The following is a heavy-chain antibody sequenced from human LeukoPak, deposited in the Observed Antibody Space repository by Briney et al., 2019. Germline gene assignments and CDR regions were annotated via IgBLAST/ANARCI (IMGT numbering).Heavy chain of an antibody. J-gene: IGHJ6*03. V-gene: IGHV1-2*02. CDR2: INPNSGGT. CDR1: GYTFTGYY. CDR3: ARDRSGSSWYGEDYYYYYMDV. D-gene: IGHD6-13*01. Sequence: ASVKVSCKASGYTFTGYYMHWVRQAPGQGLEWMGWINPNSGGTNYAQKFQGRGTMTRDTSISTAYMELSRLRSDDTAVHYCARDRSGSSWYGEDYYYYYMDVWGKGTTVTISS.